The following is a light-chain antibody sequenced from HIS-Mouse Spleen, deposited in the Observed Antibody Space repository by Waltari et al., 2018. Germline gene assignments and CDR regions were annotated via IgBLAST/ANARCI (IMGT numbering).Light chain of an antibody. J-gene: IGLJ2*01. CDR1: ALPKKY. CDR2: EDS. CDR3: YSTDSSGNHRV. Sequence: SYELTQPPSVSVSPGQTARITCSGDALPKKYAYWYQQKSCQAPVMVSYEDSKRPSGTPERFSGSSSGTMATVTISGAQVEDEADYYCYSTDSSGNHRVFGGGTKLTVL. V-gene: IGLV3-10*01.